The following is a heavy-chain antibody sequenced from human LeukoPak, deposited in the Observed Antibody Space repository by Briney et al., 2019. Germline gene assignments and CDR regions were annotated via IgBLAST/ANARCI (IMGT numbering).Heavy chain of an antibody. CDR3: ARGKRQLVLDYYYYYGMDV. CDR1: GFTFSSYS. Sequence: GGSLRLSCAASGFTFSSYSMNWVRQAPGKGLEWVSSISSSSSYIYYADSVKGRFTISRDNSKNTLYLQMNSLRAEDTAVYYCARGKRQLVLDYYYYYGMDVWGQGTTVTVSS. D-gene: IGHD6-6*01. V-gene: IGHV3-21*01. CDR2: ISSSSSYI. J-gene: IGHJ6*02.